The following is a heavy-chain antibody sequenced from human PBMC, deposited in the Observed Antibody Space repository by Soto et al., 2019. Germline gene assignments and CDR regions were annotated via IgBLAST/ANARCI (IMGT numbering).Heavy chain of an antibody. CDR1: GFTFSSYG. D-gene: IGHD6-19*01. V-gene: IGHV3-30*18. CDR3: AKDMAAVAGPIDC. J-gene: IGHJ4*02. Sequence: QVQLEEPGGGVVQPGRSLRLSCAASGFTFSSYGMPLVRQAPGKGLEWVAVILYDGSNKYYADSVKGRFNISRDNSENTLYLQMSSLRAEDTAVYYCAKDMAAVAGPIDCWGQGTLVTVSS. CDR2: ILYDGSNK.